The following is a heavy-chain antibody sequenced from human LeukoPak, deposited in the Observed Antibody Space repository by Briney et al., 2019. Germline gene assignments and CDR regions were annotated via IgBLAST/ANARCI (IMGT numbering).Heavy chain of an antibody. V-gene: IGHV4-59*01. CDR2: IYYSGST. J-gene: IGHJ4*02. CDR3: AKDLRAAIGLCGFDY. CDR1: GGSISSYY. Sequence: PSETLSLTCTVSGGSISSYYWSWIRQPPGKGLEWIGYIYYSGSTNYNPSLKSRVTISVDTSKNQFSLKLSSVTAADTAVYYCAKDLRAAIGLCGFDYWGQGTLVTVSS. D-gene: IGHD2-21*01.